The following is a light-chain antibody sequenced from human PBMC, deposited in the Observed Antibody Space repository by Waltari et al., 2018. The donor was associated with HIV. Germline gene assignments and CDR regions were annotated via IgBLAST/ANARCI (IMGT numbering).Light chain of an antibody. CDR3: SSHGATNYYV. V-gene: IGLV2-8*01. CDR2: EFT. Sequence: QSALAQPPSASASPGQSVAISCSGTSSDIGAHDSVSWYQHHPGKAPRLIIYEFTKRPAWVPDRFAGSKSGNAASLTVSGIQAEDEADYYCSSHGATNYYVFGSGTRVTVL. CDR1: SSDIGAHDS. J-gene: IGLJ1*01.